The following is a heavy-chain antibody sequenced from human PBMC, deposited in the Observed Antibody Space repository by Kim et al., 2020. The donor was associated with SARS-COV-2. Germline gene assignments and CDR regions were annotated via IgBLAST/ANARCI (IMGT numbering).Heavy chain of an antibody. CDR1: GGTFSSYA. CDR2: IIPIFGTA. Sequence: SVKVSCKASGGTFSSYAISWVRQAPGQGLEWMGGIIPIFGTANYAQKFQGRVTITADESTSTAYMELSSLRSEDTAVYYCARDRMAGYSSSPRALGPRQRRYNWFDPWGQGTLVTVSS. J-gene: IGHJ5*02. CDR3: ARDRMAGYSSSPRALGPRQRRYNWFDP. D-gene: IGHD6-13*01. V-gene: IGHV1-69*13.